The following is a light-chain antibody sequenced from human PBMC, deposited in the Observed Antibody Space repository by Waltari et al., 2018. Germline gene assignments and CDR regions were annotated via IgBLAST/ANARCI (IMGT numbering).Light chain of an antibody. CDR1: SGHSSNI. Sequence: QLVLTQSPSASASLGASVKLTCPLSSGHSSNIIAWLQQVPDRGPLYLMKVNSDGSHYKGADIPDRFSGSSAGAERYLTISSLQSEDEADYYCETGGHGTWVFGGGTKLTVL. J-gene: IGLJ3*02. V-gene: IGLV4-69*01. CDR2: VNSDGSH. CDR3: ETGGHGTWV.